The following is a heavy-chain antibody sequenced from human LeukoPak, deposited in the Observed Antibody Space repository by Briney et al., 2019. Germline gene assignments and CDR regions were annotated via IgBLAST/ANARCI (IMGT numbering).Heavy chain of an antibody. CDR2: INPNTGGA. J-gene: IGHJ4*02. V-gene: IGHV1-2*06. CDR3: ARGERYGVYDYFDY. D-gene: IGHD5/OR15-5a*01. Sequence: ASVKVSCKASGYIFTAHYIHWVRQAPGQGLEWMGQINPNTGGANHAQNFQGRVAMTRDTSISTAYMELSSLRSDDTAVYYCARGERYGVYDYFDYWGQGALVTVSS. CDR1: GYIFTAHY.